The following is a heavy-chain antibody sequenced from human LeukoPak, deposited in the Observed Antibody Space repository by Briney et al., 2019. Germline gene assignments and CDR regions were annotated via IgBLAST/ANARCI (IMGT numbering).Heavy chain of an antibody. D-gene: IGHD7-27*01. Sequence: PGGSLRLSCAASGFTFSNYGMHWVRQAPGKGLEWVAFIRYDGSVKTYADSVKGRFTTSRDNSKNTLYLQMNSLRVQDTALYYCAKTNTELGKNWFDPWGQGTLVTVSS. CDR2: IRYDGSVK. CDR1: GFTFSNYG. CDR3: AKTNTELGKNWFDP. V-gene: IGHV3-30*02. J-gene: IGHJ5*02.